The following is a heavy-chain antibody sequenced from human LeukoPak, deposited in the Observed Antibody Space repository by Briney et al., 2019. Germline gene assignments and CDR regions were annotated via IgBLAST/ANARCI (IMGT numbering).Heavy chain of an antibody. CDR3: ARQTAMGRSGDY. J-gene: IGHJ4*02. V-gene: IGHV5-51*01. CDR2: IDPSDSET. CDR1: GYSFTSYW. D-gene: IGHD5-18*01. Sequence: KYGDSLKISCKASGYSFTSYWIGWVRHMPGKGLEWMGIIDPSDSETRYTPSFQGQVTISVDESLTTAYLQWTSLKASDTAMYYCARQTAMGRSGDYWGQGTQVTVSS.